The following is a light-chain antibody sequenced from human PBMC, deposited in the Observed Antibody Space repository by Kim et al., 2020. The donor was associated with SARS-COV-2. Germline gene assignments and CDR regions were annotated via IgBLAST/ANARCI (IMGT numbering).Light chain of an antibody. J-gene: IGLJ3*02. CDR2: QDS. Sequence: SYELTQPPSVSVFPGQTASITCSGDKLGDKYACWYQQKPGQSPVLVIYQDSQRPSGIPERFSGSNSGNTATLTISGTQAMDEADYYCQAWDSSTEVFGGGTQLTVL. CDR1: KLGDKY. CDR3: QAWDSSTEV. V-gene: IGLV3-1*01.